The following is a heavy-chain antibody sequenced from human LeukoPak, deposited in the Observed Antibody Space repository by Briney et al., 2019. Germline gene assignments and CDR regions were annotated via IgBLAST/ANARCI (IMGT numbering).Heavy chain of an antibody. CDR3: TRHYGTGFYGMDV. CDR1: GFTFTDCW. Sequence: PGGSLRLSCAASGFTFTDCWMHWVRQAPGKGLVWVSRSNSDESSTSYADSVKGRFTISRDNAKKTVYLQMNSLRVEDTVIYYCTRHYGTGFYGMDVWGQGTTVTVSS. V-gene: IGHV3-74*01. D-gene: IGHD3-10*01. J-gene: IGHJ6*02. CDR2: SNSDESST.